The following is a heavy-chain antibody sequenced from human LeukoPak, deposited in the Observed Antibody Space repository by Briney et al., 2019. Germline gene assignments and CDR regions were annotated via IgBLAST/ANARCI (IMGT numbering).Heavy chain of an antibody. J-gene: IGHJ6*03. D-gene: IGHD1-26*01. CDR2: IYYSGST. V-gene: IGHV4-59*12. Sequence: SETLSLTCTVSGGSISSYYWSWIRQPPGKGLEWIGYIYYSGSTNYNPSLKSRVTISVDTSKNQFSLKLSSVTAADTAVYYCARGTVGGSYGRYYYYYMDVWGKGTTVTVSS. CDR3: ARGTVGGSYGRYYYYYMDV. CDR1: GGSISSYY.